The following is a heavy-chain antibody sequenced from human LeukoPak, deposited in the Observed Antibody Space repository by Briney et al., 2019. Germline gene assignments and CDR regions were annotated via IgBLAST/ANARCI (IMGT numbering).Heavy chain of an antibody. CDR3: ARGPRYFRYGLDV. J-gene: IGHJ6*04. Sequence: PSETLSLTCTVSGGSISSGDYYWSWIRQPPGKGLERIGYIYYSGSTYYNPSLKSRVTISVDTSKNQFSLKLNSVTAADTAVYYCARGPRYFRYGLDVWGKGTTVIVSS. CDR1: GGSISSGDYY. V-gene: IGHV4-30-4*01. D-gene: IGHD3-9*01. CDR2: IYYSGST.